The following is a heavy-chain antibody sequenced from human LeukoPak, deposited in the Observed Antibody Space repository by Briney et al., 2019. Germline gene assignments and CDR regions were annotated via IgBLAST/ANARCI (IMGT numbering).Heavy chain of an antibody. CDR3: ARERAVADYYYYMDV. CDR1: GGSSSGYY. D-gene: IGHD6-19*01. CDR2: INQSGVT. V-gene: IGHV4-34*01. J-gene: IGHJ6*03. Sequence: KPSETLSLTCAVYGGSSSGYYWSWIRQSPGKGLEWLGEINQSGVTNYNPSLRGRATIAVDPSKNQFSLRLGSLTAADTAIYYCARERAVADYYYYMDVWGKGTTVIVSS.